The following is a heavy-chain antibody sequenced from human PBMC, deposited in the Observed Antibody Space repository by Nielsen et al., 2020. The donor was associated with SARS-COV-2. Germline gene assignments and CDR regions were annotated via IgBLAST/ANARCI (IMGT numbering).Heavy chain of an antibody. J-gene: IGHJ4*02. D-gene: IGHD1-1*01. Sequence: GESLKISCAASGFTFSTFVMTWVRQAPGKGLEWVSSIGTSGGNSYYSDSVKGRFTISRDISKNTLFLQMNSLRAEDTALYYCTTRTFYLDYWGQGTLVTVSS. CDR3: TTRTFYLDY. CDR2: IGTSGGNS. V-gene: IGHV3-23*01. CDR1: GFTFSTFV.